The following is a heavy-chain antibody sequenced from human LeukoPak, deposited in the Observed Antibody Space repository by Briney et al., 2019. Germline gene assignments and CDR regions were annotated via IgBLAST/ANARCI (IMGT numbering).Heavy chain of an antibody. Sequence: PSETLSLTCTVSGGSISSYYWSWIRQPPGKGLEWIGYIYYSGSTNYNPSLKSRVTISVDTSKNQFSLKLSSVTAADTAVYYCARVGRSYGLYFDYWGQGTLVTVPS. CDR1: GGSISSYY. V-gene: IGHV4-59*01. D-gene: IGHD5-18*01. J-gene: IGHJ4*02. CDR3: ARVGRSYGLYFDY. CDR2: IYYSGST.